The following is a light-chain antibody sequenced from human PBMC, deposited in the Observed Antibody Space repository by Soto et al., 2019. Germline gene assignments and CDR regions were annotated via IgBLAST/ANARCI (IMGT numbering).Light chain of an antibody. CDR1: NSDVGAYNF. V-gene: IGLV2-14*01. Sequence: LTQPASVSGSPGQSIAISCTGTNSDVGAYNFVSWYQQYPGKAPKLIIHEVNNRPSGVSDRFSGSKSGNTASLTFSGLQADDEADYYCSSFTTYNTRVFGTGTKVTVL. CDR2: EVN. J-gene: IGLJ1*01. CDR3: SSFTTYNTRV.